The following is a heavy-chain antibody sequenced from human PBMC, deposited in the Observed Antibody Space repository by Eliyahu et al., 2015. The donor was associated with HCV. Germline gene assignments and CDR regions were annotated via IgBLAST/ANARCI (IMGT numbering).Heavy chain of an antibody. CDR3: ARAGYYDSSGYYNPYYFDY. CDR1: GTISSYY. Sequence: QVQLQESGPGLVKPGGTISSYYWSWIRQPPGKGLEWIGYIYYSGNTNYNPSLKSRVTLSVDTSKHQFSLKLSSVTAADTAVYYCARAGYYDSSGYYNPYYFDYWGQGTLVTVSS. CDR2: IYYSGNT. D-gene: IGHD3-22*01. J-gene: IGHJ4*02. V-gene: IGHV4-59*01.